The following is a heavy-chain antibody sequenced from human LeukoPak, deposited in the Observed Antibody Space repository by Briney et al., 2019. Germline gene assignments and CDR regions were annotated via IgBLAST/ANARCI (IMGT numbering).Heavy chain of an antibody. Sequence: PGGSLRLSCAASGFTFDDYAMHWFRQAPGKGLEWVSGISWNSGSIGYADSVKGRFTISRDNAKNSLYLQMNSLRAEDTAVYYCAKDKYYYFDYWGQGTLVTVSS. CDR3: AKDKYYYFDY. D-gene: IGHD3-10*01. J-gene: IGHJ4*02. CDR1: GFTFDDYA. V-gene: IGHV3-9*01. CDR2: ISWNSGSI.